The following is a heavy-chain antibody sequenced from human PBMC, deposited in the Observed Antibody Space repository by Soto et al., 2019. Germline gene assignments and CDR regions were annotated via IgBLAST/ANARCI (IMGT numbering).Heavy chain of an antibody. D-gene: IGHD3-3*01. Sequence: PSETLSLTCTVSGGTISSYYWSWIRQPPGKGLEWIGYIYYSGSTNYNPSLKSRVTISVDTSKNQFSLKLSSVTAADTAVYYCARDSRSYDFWSGPYMDVWGKGTTVTVSS. J-gene: IGHJ6*03. CDR2: IYYSGST. CDR1: GGTISSYY. V-gene: IGHV4-59*01. CDR3: ARDSRSYDFWSGPYMDV.